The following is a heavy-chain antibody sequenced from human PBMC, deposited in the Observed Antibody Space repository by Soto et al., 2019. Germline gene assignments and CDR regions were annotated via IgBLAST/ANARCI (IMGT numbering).Heavy chain of an antibody. Sequence: QVKLQESGPGLVTPSGTLSLSCAVSGGSISSSNWWNWVRQPPGKGLEWIGAIYHSGSTNYNPSLKSRVTIFVDKSKNQFSLRLSSVTAADTATYYCARAEQIRDYYGSETTSDWGQGTLVTVSS. CDR1: GGSISSSNW. D-gene: IGHD3-10*01. CDR2: IYHSGST. J-gene: IGHJ4*02. V-gene: IGHV4-4*02. CDR3: ARAEQIRDYYGSETTSD.